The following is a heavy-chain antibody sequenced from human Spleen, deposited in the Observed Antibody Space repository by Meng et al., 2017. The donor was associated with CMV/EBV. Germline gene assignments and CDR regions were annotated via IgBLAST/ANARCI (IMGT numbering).Heavy chain of an antibody. V-gene: IGHV3-23*01. CDR1: GFTFSSYA. CDR2: ISGSGGST. D-gene: IGHD4-17*01. J-gene: IGHJ4*02. Sequence: GGSLRLSCAASGFTFSSYAMSWVRQAPGKGLEWVSTISGSGGSTYYADSVKGRFTISRDSSKNTLILQMNSLRTEDTAVYYCARVYYGESVDYFDYWGQGTLVTVSS. CDR3: ARVYYGESVDYFDY.